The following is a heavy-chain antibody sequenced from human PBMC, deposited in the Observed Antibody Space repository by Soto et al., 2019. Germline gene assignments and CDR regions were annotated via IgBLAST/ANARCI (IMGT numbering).Heavy chain of an antibody. CDR2: IYYSGST. V-gene: IGHV4-59*01. Sequence: QVQLQESGPGLVKPSETLSLTCTVSGGSISSYYWSWIRQPPGKGLERIGYIYYSGSTNYNPSLKSRVTLSVDTSKNQFSLKLSSVTAADTAVYYCARGEEDSGYDRYYYYYYGMDVWGQGTTVTVSS. CDR1: GGSISSYY. J-gene: IGHJ6*02. CDR3: ARGEEDSGYDRYYYYYYGMDV. D-gene: IGHD5-12*01.